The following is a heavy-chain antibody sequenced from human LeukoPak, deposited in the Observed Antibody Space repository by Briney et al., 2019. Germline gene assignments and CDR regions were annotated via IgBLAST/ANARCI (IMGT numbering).Heavy chain of an antibody. Sequence: GGSLRLSCAASGFTFSSYSMNWVRQAPGKGLEWVSSISSSSSYIYYADSVKGRFTISRDNAKHSLYLQMNSLRAEDTAVYYCARRLPGGAFDIWGQGTMVTVSS. CDR2: ISSSSSYI. J-gene: IGHJ3*02. CDR1: GFTFSSYS. V-gene: IGHV3-21*01. CDR3: ARRLPGGAFDI. D-gene: IGHD4-11*01.